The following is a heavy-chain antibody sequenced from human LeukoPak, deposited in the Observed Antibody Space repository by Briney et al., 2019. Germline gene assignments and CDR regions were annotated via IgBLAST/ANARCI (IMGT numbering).Heavy chain of an antibody. CDR3: ARGIWRFDY. CDR2: IYYTGST. D-gene: IGHD2-15*01. CDR1: GGSISSGDYY. J-gene: IGHJ4*02. V-gene: IGHV4-30-4*01. Sequence: PSETLSLTCTVSGGSISSGDYYWSWIRQPPGKGLEWIGYIYYTGSTCYNPSLKSRVTISVDTSKNQFSLKLSSVTAADTAVYYCARGIWRFDYWGQGTLVTVSS.